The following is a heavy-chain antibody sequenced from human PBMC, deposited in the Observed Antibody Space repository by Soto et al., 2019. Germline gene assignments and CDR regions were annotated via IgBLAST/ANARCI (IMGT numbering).Heavy chain of an antibody. CDR3: ARRIPKEYYYGMDV. D-gene: IGHD2-2*02. CDR1: GGSISSSSYY. J-gene: IGHJ6*02. CDR2: IYYSGST. Sequence: QLQLQESGPGLVKPSETLSLTCTVSGGSISSSSYYWGWIRQPPGKGLEWIGSIYYSGSTYYNPSLKSRVTISVDTSKNQFSLKLSSVTAADTAVYYCARRIPKEYYYGMDVWGQGTTVTVSS. V-gene: IGHV4-39*01.